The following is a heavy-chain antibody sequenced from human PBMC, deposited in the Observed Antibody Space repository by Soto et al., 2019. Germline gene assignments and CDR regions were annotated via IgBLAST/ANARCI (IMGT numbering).Heavy chain of an antibody. CDR3: ASTTGYSSSWYVQSFDY. D-gene: IGHD6-13*01. J-gene: IGHJ4*02. CDR2: INHSGST. V-gene: IGHV4-34*01. Sequence: QVQLQQWGAGLLKPSETLSLTCAVYGGSFSGYYWSWIRQPPGKGLEWIGEINHSGSTNYNPSLKSRVTISVDTSXXXXXXXXXXXXXXDTAVYYCASTTGYSSSWYVQSFDYWGQGTLVTVSS. CDR1: GGSFSGYY.